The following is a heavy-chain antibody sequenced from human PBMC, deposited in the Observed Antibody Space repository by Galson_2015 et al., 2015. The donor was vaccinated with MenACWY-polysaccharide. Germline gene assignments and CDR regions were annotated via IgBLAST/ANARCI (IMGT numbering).Heavy chain of an antibody. CDR1: GFTFSSYA. V-gene: IGHV3-23*01. J-gene: IGHJ6*03. CDR3: AKAHSAARPDLRMVFFHYMDV. D-gene: IGHD6-6*01. CDR2: ISDGGGST. Sequence: SLRLSCAASGFTFSSYAMSWVRQAPGKGLEWVSAISDGGGSTFYADSVKGRFTISRDNSKNTLYLQMNSLRAEDTAVHYCAKAHSAARPDLRMVFFHYMDVWGKGATLTVSS.